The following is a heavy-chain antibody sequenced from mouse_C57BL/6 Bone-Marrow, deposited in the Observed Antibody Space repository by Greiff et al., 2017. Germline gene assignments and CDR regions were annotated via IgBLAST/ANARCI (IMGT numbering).Heavy chain of an antibody. CDR3: ARTPLIYYYGSSPLDY. Sequence: QVTLKVSGAELMKPGASVKLSCKATGYTFTGYWIEWVKQRPGHGLEWIGEILPGSGSTNYNEKFKGKATFTADTSSNTAYMQLSSLTTEDSAIYYCARTPLIYYYGSSPLDYWGQGTTLTVSS. V-gene: IGHV1-9*01. CDR1: GYTFTGYW. D-gene: IGHD1-1*01. J-gene: IGHJ2*01. CDR2: ILPGSGST.